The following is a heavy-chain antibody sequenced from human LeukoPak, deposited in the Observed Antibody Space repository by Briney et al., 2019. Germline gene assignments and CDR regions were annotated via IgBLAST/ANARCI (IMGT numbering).Heavy chain of an antibody. J-gene: IGHJ4*02. D-gene: IGHD3-10*01. CDR1: GFTFGDYA. V-gene: IGHV3-49*04. Sequence: GGSLRLSCTASGFTFGDYAVSWVRQAPGKGLEWVGFIRSKAYGGTTEYAASVKGRFTISRDNSKSIAYLQINSLKTEDTAVYYCTRDPLHYYGSGSYYHFDYWGQGTPVTVSS. CDR2: IRSKAYGGTT. CDR3: TRDPLHYYGSGSYYHFDY.